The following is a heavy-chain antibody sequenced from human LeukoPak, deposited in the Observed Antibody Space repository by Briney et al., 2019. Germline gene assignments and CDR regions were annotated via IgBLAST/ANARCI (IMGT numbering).Heavy chain of an antibody. CDR2: IYYSGGT. D-gene: IGHD3-22*01. V-gene: IGHV4-31*03. Sequence: SETLSLTCTVSGGSISSGGYYWSWIRQHPGKGLEWIGYIYYSGGTYYNPSLKSRVTISVDTSKNQFSLKLSSVTAADTAVYYCARDAEYYYDSSAIGSFDYWGQGTLVTVSS. CDR3: ARDAEYYYDSSAIGSFDY. J-gene: IGHJ4*02. CDR1: GGSISSGGYY.